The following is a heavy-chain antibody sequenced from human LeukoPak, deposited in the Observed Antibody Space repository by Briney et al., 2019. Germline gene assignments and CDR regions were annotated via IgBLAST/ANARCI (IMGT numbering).Heavy chain of an antibody. CDR1: GFTFSSYG. J-gene: IGHJ4*02. V-gene: IGHV3-33*01. D-gene: IGHD4-23*01. CDR3: ARDLGGGNAFDY. Sequence: GGSLRPSCAASGFTFSSYGMHWVRQAPGKGLEWVAVIWYDGSNKYYADSVKGRFTISRDNSKNTLYLQMNSLRAEDTAVYYCARDLGGGNAFDYWGQGALVTVSS. CDR2: IWYDGSNK.